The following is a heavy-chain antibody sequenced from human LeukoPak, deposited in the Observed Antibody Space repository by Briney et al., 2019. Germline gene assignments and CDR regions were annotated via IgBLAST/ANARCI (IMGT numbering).Heavy chain of an antibody. CDR1: GYTFTSYY. J-gene: IGHJ5*02. V-gene: IGHV1-46*01. Sequence: GASVKVSCKASGYTFTSYYMHWVRQAPGQGLEWMGIINPSGGSTSYAQKFQGRVTMTRDTSTSTVYMELSSLRSEDMAVYYCAREGTRIAAAGTGWFDPWGQGTLVTVSS. CDR3: AREGTRIAAAGTGWFDP. D-gene: IGHD6-13*01. CDR2: INPSGGST.